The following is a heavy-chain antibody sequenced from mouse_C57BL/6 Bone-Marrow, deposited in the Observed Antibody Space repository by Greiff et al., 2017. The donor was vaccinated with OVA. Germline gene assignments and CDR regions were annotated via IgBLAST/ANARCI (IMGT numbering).Heavy chain of an antibody. CDR3: ARYGYDAGYAMDY. Sequence: EVQGVESGGGLVQPGGSLKLSCAASGFTFSDYGMAWVRQAPRKGPEWVAFISNLAYSIYYADTVTGRFTISRENAKNTLYLEMSSLRSEDTAMYYCARYGYDAGYAMDYWGQGTSVTVSS. J-gene: IGHJ4*01. CDR1: GFTFSDYG. D-gene: IGHD2-2*01. CDR2: ISNLAYSI. V-gene: IGHV5-15*01.